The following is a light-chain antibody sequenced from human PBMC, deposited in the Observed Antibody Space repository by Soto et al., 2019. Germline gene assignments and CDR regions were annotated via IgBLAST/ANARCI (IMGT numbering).Light chain of an antibody. CDR1: SSDVGGYNL. CDR2: EGS. Sequence: QSVLTQPASVSGSPGQSITISRTGTSSDVGGYNLVSWYQQHPGKAPKLMIYEGSKRPSGVSNRFSGSKSGNTASLTISGLQAEDEADYYCCSYAGSSTVVFGGGTKLTVL. V-gene: IGLV2-23*01. CDR3: CSYAGSSTVV. J-gene: IGLJ2*01.